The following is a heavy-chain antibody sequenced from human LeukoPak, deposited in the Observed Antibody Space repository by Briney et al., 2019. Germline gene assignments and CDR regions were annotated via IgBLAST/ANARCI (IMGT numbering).Heavy chain of an antibody. V-gene: IGHV5-51*01. J-gene: IGHJ4*02. CDR3: ARTYSSTRGWIDY. CDR2: IYPGDSDT. D-gene: IGHD6-13*01. CDR1: GYRFTSYW. Sequence: GESPKISCKGSGYRFTSYWIGWVRQMPGKGLEWMGIIYPGDSDTRYSPSFQGQVTISADKSISTAYLQWSSLKASDTAMYYCARTYSSTRGWIDYWGQGTLVTASS.